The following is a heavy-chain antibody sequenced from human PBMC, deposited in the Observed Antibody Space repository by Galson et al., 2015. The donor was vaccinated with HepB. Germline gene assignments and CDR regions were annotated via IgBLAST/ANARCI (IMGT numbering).Heavy chain of an antibody. CDR3: TSHYDYIWGSYRPDY. J-gene: IGHJ4*02. CDR2: IRSKANSYAT. V-gene: IGHV3-73*01. CDR1: GFTFSGSA. Sequence: SLRLSCAASGFTFSGSATHWVRQASGKGLEWVGRIRSKANSYATAYAASVKGRFTISRDDSKNTAYLQMNSLKTEDTAVYYCTSHYDYIWGSYRPDYWGQGTLVTVSS. D-gene: IGHD3-16*02.